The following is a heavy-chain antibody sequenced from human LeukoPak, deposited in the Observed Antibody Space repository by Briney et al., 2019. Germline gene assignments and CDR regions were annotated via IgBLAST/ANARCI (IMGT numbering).Heavy chain of an antibody. CDR3: AKGGSCSGGSCYSLGGYMDV. CDR1: GFTFSSYA. J-gene: IGHJ6*03. D-gene: IGHD2-15*01. Sequence: GVLGLSCAASGFTFSSYAMSWVRQAPGKGLEWVSAISGSGGSTYYADSVKGRFTISRDNSKNTLYLQMNSLRAEDTAVYYCAKGGSCSGGSCYSLGGYMDVWGKGTTVTVSS. V-gene: IGHV3-23*01. CDR2: ISGSGGST.